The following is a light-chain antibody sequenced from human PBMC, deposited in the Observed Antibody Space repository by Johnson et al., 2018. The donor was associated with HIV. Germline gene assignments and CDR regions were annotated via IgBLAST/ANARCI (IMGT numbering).Light chain of an antibody. J-gene: IGLJ1*01. CDR1: SSNIGNNY. CDR2: DNN. CDR3: GTWDSSLSAV. V-gene: IGLV1-51*01. Sequence: VLTQPPSVSAAPGQKVTISCSGSSSNIGNNYVSWYQQLPGTAPKLLIYDNNKRPSGIPDRFSGSKSGTSATLGITGLQTGDEADYYCGTWDSSLSAVFGTGTKGTVL.